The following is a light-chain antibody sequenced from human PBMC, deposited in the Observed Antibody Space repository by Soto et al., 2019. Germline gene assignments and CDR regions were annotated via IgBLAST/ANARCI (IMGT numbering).Light chain of an antibody. J-gene: IGKJ1*01. V-gene: IGKV1-5*03. CDR1: QSISSW. CDR2: KAS. CDR3: QQYNRYPRT. Sequence: DIQMTQSPSTLSASVGDRVTITCRASQSISSWLAWYQQKPGKAPKLLIYKASSLESGVPSRFSGSGSGTEVTLTISGLQPDDFATYYCQQYNRYPRTFGQGTKVEIK.